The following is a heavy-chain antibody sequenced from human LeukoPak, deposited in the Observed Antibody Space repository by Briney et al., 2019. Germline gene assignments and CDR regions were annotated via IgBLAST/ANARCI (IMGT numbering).Heavy chain of an antibody. V-gene: IGHV3-21*01. CDR1: GFTFSTYI. CDR2: ISSRSSYI. Sequence: GGSLRLSCAASGFTFSTYIMNWVRPAPGRGREWVSSISSRSSYIFYAESLKGRFTISRDNAKNSLYLQMNSLGGEDTAVYYCAREGYSYGHDYWGQGTLVTVSS. CDR3: AREGYSYGHDY. J-gene: IGHJ4*02. D-gene: IGHD5-18*01.